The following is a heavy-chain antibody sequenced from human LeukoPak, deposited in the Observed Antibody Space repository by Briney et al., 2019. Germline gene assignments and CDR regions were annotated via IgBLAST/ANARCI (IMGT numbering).Heavy chain of an antibody. Sequence: GRSLRLSCTGSGFTFGDYAMSWFRQAPGKGLEWVGFIRSKAYGGTTGYAASVKGRFTISRDDSKSIAYLQMNSLKTEDTAVYYCTRDCVSGWYCFDYWGQGTLVTVSS. CDR3: TRDCVSGWYCFDY. CDR1: GFTFGDYA. V-gene: IGHV3-49*03. J-gene: IGHJ4*02. CDR2: IRSKAYGGTT. D-gene: IGHD6-19*01.